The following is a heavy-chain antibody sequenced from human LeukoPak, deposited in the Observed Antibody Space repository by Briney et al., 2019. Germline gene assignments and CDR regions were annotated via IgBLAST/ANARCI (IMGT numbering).Heavy chain of an antibody. V-gene: IGHV3-15*01. Sequence: GGPLRLSCAASGFPFSNVWMIWFGQAPGKGVEWVGRIKTKSEAATTDYAAPVQGRFTISRDDSKSTLSLQMNSLEIEDTAVYYCATFEPGSRAKGFDHWGQGTLVTVSS. CDR3: ATFEPGSRAKGFDH. CDR2: IKTKSEAATT. J-gene: IGHJ4*02. D-gene: IGHD3-10*01. CDR1: GFPFSNVW.